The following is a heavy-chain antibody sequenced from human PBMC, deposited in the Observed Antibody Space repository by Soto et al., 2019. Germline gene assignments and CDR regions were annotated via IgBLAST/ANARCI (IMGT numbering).Heavy chain of an antibody. Sequence: EVQLVESGGGLVQPGGSLRLSCAASGFTFSNSWMSWVRQAPGKELEWVALIKPDGSETYYVDSLRGRFTISKDNAKDSLYLQVNSLRAEDTAVYYCARDKGWGAFDYWGQGTLVTVSS. D-gene: IGHD3-16*01. CDR2: IKPDGSET. CDR1: GFTFSNSW. CDR3: ARDKGWGAFDY. V-gene: IGHV3-7*01. J-gene: IGHJ4*02.